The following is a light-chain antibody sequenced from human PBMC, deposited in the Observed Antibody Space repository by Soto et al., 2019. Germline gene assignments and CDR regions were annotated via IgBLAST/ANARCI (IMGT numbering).Light chain of an antibody. CDR1: QSVSSY. V-gene: IGKV3-11*01. CDR3: HQRSNWPPFT. J-gene: IGKJ3*01. CDR2: DAS. Sequence: EIVLTQSPATLSLSPGERATLSCRASQSVSSYLAWYQQKPGQAPRLLIYDASNRATGIPARFSGSGSGTDFTLTIRSLEPEDFAVYYCHQRSNWPPFTFGPGTKVDIK.